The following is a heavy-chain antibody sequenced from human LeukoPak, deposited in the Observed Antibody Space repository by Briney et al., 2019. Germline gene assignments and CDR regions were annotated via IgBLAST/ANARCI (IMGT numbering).Heavy chain of an antibody. CDR2: IYYTGTT. CDR1: GGSINNYY. CDR3: ARVPPYYDSSGYAFDI. J-gene: IGHJ3*02. Sequence: PSETLSLTCTVSGGSINNYYWNWIRQPPGKGLEWIGHIYYTGTTNYNPSLKSRVTISVDTSKNQFSLKLSSVTAADTAVYYCARVPPYYDSSGYAFDIWGQGTMVTVSS. V-gene: IGHV4-59*08. D-gene: IGHD3-22*01.